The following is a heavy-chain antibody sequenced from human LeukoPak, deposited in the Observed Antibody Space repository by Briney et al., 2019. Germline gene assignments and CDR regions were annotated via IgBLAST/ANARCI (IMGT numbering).Heavy chain of an antibody. D-gene: IGHD6-13*01. Sequence: ASVKVSCKASGGTFSSYAISWVRQATGQGLEWMGWMNPNSGNTGYAQKFQGRVTMTRNTSISTAYMELSSLRSEDTAVYYCASGQSSSWYRRYYYYGMDVWGQGTTVTVSS. V-gene: IGHV1-8*02. CDR3: ASGQSSSWYRRYYYYGMDV. CDR1: GGTFSSYA. J-gene: IGHJ6*02. CDR2: MNPNSGNT.